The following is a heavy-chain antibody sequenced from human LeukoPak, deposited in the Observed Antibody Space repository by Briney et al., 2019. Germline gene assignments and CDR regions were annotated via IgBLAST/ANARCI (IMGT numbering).Heavy chain of an antibody. CDR2: INHSGST. V-gene: IGHV4-34*01. J-gene: IGHJ5*02. CDR3: ARAANMVRGVMAWFDP. Sequence: SETLSLTCTVSGGSISSYYWSWIRQPAGKGLEWIGEINHSGSTNYNPSLKSRVTISVDTSKNQFSLKLSSVTAADTAVCYCARAANMVRGVMAWFDPWGQGTLVTVSS. CDR1: GGSISSYY. D-gene: IGHD3-10*01.